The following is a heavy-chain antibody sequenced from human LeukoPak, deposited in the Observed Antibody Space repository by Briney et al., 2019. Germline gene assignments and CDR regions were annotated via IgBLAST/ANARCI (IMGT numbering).Heavy chain of an antibody. V-gene: IGHV3-33*01. CDR1: GFTFSSYG. CDR2: IWYDGSNK. D-gene: IGHD2-21*02. J-gene: IGHJ6*02. Sequence: QPGRSLRLSCAASGFTFSSYGMHWVRQAPGKGLEWVAVIWYDGSNKYYADSVKGRFTISRDNSKNTLYPQMNSLRAEDTAVYYCARDPIVVVTAIFGNAMDVWGQGTTVTVSS. CDR3: ARDPIVVVTAIFGNAMDV.